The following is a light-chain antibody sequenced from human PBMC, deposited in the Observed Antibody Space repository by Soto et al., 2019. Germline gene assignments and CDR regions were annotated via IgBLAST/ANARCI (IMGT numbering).Light chain of an antibody. CDR3: KQYGSSPTWT. V-gene: IGKV3-20*01. CDR2: GAS. J-gene: IGKJ1*01. Sequence: EVGLTQSPVTLSLSPGERATPSCRAIQSVSSSYLAWYQQKPGQAPRLLIYGASSRATGIPDRFSGSGSGTDFTLTISRLEPADFAVYYCKQYGSSPTWTFGQGTKV. CDR1: QSVSSSY.